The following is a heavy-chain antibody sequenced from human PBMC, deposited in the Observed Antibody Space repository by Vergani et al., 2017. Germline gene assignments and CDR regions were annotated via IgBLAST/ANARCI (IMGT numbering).Heavy chain of an antibody. Sequence: QVQLVQSGAEVKKPVASVKVSCKASGYTFTSYGISWVRQAPGQGLEWMGCISAYNGNTNYAQKLQGRVTMTTHTSTSTAYMDLRSLRSDDTDVYYCARLAPYSGSYPYYMDVWGKGTTVTVSS. D-gene: IGHD1-26*01. J-gene: IGHJ6*03. V-gene: IGHV1-18*01. CDR3: ARLAPYSGSYPYYMDV. CDR2: ISAYNGNT. CDR1: GYTFTSYG.